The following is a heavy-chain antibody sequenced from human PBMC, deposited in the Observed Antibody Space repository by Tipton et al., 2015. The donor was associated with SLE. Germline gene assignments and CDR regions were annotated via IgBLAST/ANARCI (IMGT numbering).Heavy chain of an antibody. V-gene: IGHV3-23*01. D-gene: IGHD6-6*01. CDR1: GTTFSSNA. J-gene: IGHJ4*02. CDR3: AKNRGAAPWCPFDY. Sequence: SLRLSCAASGTTFSSNAMTWVRLAPGKGLEWVSSISSRADFTYYADSVKGRFTISRANSKNTLFLQMNSLRAEDTAIYYCAKNRGAAPWCPFDYGGQGALVAVSS. CDR2: ISSRADFT.